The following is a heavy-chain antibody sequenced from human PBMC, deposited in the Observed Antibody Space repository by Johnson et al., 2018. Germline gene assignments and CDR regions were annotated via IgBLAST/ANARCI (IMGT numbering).Heavy chain of an antibody. J-gene: IGHJ5*02. D-gene: IGHD2-15*01. Sequence: EVQLVESGGGLVQPGGSLRLSCAASGFTFSSYAMSWVRQAPGKGLEWVSGISDSGGSTYYADSVKGRFTISRDNSKNTLFLQMRTLRADDTAVYYCGKDPPEVVVADDNYKFDPWGQGTLVTVSA. V-gene: IGHV3-23*04. CDR3: GKDPPEVVVADDNYKFDP. CDR1: GFTFSSYA. CDR2: ISDSGGST.